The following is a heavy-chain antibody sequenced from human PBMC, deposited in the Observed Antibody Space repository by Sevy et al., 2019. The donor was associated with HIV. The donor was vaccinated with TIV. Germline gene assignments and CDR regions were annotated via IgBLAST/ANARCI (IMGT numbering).Heavy chain of an antibody. J-gene: IGHJ3*02. CDR2: ISSSSSYI. V-gene: IGHV3-21*01. CDR3: AGDHEPGGDAFDI. CDR1: GFTFSSYS. D-gene: IGHD3-10*01. Sequence: GGSLRLSCAASGFTFSSYSMNWVRQAPGKGLEWVSSISSSSSYIYYADSVKGRFTISRDNAKNSLYLQMNSLRAEDTAVYYCAGDHEPGGDAFDIWGQGTMVTVSS.